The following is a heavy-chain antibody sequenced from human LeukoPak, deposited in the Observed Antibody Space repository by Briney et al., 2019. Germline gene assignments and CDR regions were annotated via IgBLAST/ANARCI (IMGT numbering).Heavy chain of an antibody. CDR1: GFSLSTSGVG. V-gene: IGHV2-5*02. J-gene: IGHJ5*02. CDR2: IYWDGDK. CDR3: AHRRRSSGSGNWFDP. D-gene: IGHD3-10*01. Sequence: QSGPTLEPTQTLTLTCTFSGFSLSTSGVGVGWIRQPPGKALEWLALIYWDGDKRYSPSLESSLTITKYTSKNQVVLTMTNMDPVDTATYYCAHRRRSSGSGNWFDPWGQGTLVTVSS.